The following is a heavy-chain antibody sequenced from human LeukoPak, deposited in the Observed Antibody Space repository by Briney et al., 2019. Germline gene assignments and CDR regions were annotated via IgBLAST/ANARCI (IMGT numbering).Heavy chain of an antibody. Sequence: GASVKLSCKASVYTFTGYYMHLVRQAPGQGLEWMGWINPNSGGTNYAQKLQGRVTMTRDTSISTAYMELSRLRSDDTAVYYCARGLLRYFDWLTPLDYWGQGTLVTVSS. CDR1: VYTFTGYY. V-gene: IGHV1-2*02. J-gene: IGHJ4*02. CDR3: ARGLLRYFDWLTPLDY. CDR2: INPNSGGT. D-gene: IGHD3-9*01.